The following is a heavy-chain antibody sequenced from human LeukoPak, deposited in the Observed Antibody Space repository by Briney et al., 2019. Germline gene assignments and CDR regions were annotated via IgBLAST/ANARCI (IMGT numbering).Heavy chain of an antibody. CDR1: GFTFSSYA. CDR2: ISGSGGST. Sequence: GGSLRLSCAASGFTFSSYAMSWVRQAPGKGLEWVSAISGSGGSTYYADSVKGRFTISRDNSKNTLYLQMNSLRAEDTALYSCARDLSYGSLDFDYWGQGTLVTVSS. CDR3: ARDLSYGSLDFDY. J-gene: IGHJ4*02. D-gene: IGHD5-18*01. V-gene: IGHV3-23*01.